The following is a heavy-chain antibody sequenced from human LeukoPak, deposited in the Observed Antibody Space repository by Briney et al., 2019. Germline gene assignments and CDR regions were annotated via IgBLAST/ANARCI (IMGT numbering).Heavy chain of an antibody. D-gene: IGHD1-26*01. CDR1: GFTFSTYN. CDR3: ARDVGASAPDAFDI. CDR2: ISTSNNYI. Sequence: GGSLRLSCTASGFTFSTYNMNWVRQAPGKGLEWVSSISTSNNYIYYADSVKGRFTITRDNAKNSRYLQMNSLRVEETDVYYCARDVGASAPDAFDIWGQGTMVTVSS. V-gene: IGHV3-21*01. J-gene: IGHJ3*02.